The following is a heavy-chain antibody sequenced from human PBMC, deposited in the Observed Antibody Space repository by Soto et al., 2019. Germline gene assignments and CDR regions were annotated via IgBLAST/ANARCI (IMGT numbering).Heavy chain of an antibody. D-gene: IGHD3-16*01. CDR1: GGSVSNSNYY. CDR2: VYYRGRS. Sequence: PSETLSLTCTVSGGSVSNSNYYWGGIPNPPGKGLEWIGSVYYRGRSYSKSSVKSRVTISVDTSKHQCSLDLKPVTASDTAVYYCDSQRTYVLTQAYFAYWGPGALVTVSS. V-gene: IGHV4-39*01. CDR3: DSQRTYVLTQAYFAY. J-gene: IGHJ4*02.